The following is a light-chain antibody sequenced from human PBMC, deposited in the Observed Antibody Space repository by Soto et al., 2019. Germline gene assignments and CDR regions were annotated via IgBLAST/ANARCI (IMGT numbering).Light chain of an antibody. CDR2: DVS. V-gene: IGLV2-14*01. CDR3: SSYTSSSTHV. CDR1: SSDVGGYDY. Sequence: QSLLTQPASLCGSPDLAIGITCTGNSSDVGGYDYVSWYQQHPGKAPKLMISDVSNRPSGVSNRFSGSKSGNTASLTISGLQAEDEADYYCSSYTSSSTHVFGTGTKVTVL. J-gene: IGLJ1*01.